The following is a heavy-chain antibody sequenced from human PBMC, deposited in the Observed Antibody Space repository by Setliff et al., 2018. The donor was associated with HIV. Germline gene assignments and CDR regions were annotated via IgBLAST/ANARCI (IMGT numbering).Heavy chain of an antibody. CDR1: GYTFTSYY. Sequence: ASVKVSCKASGYTFTSYYMHWVRQAPGQGLEWMGIINPSGGSTSYAQKFQGRVTMTRDASTSTVYMELSSLRSEDTAVYYCAGEAWTSYRSSSGYYYYYMDVWGKGTTVTVSS. CDR3: AGEAWTSYRSSSGYYYYYMDV. CDR2: INPSGGST. J-gene: IGHJ6*03. D-gene: IGHD6-6*01. V-gene: IGHV1-46*01.